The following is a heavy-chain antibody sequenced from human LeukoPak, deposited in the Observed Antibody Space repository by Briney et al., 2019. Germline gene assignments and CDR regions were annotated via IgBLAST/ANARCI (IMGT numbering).Heavy chain of an antibody. CDR3: ARAPSAYCSGGSCYSGSAWFDP. CDR2: MNPNSGNT. D-gene: IGHD2-15*01. J-gene: IGHJ5*02. V-gene: IGHV1-8*01. CDR1: GYTFTSYD. Sequence: ASVKVSCKASGYTFTSYDINWVRQATGQGLEWMGWMNPNSGNTGYTQKFQGRVTMTRNTSIRTAYMELNSLRSEETALYYCARAPSAYCSGGSCYSGSAWFDPWGQGTLVTVSS.